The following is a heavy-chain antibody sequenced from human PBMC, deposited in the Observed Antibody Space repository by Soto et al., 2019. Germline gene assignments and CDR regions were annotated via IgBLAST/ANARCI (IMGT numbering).Heavy chain of an antibody. CDR1: GFTFSSYA. J-gene: IGHJ4*02. V-gene: IGHV3-30-3*01. CDR3: ARVPRSSTLIVLMVYALQNYFDY. D-gene: IGHD2-8*01. CDR2: ISYDGSNK. Sequence: PGGSLRLSCAASGFTFSSYAMHWVRQAPGKGLEWVAVISYDGSNKYYADSVKGRFTISRDNSKNTLYLQMNSLRAEDTAVYYCARVPRSSTLIVLMVYALQNYFDYWGQGTLVTVSS.